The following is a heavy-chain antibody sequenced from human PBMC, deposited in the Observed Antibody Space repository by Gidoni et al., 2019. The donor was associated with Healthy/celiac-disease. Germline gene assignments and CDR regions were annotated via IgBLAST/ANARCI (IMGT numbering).Heavy chain of an antibody. J-gene: IGHJ4*02. Sequence: QVQLVESGGGVVQPGRSLRLSCAASGFTFSSYGMHWVRQAPGKGLGWVAVIWYDGSNKYYADSVKGRFTISRDNSKNTLYLQMNSLRAEDTAVYYCARGLPKEDYWGQGTLVTVSS. CDR1: GFTFSSYG. D-gene: IGHD4-17*01. V-gene: IGHV3-33*01. CDR3: ARGLPKEDY. CDR2: IWYDGSNK.